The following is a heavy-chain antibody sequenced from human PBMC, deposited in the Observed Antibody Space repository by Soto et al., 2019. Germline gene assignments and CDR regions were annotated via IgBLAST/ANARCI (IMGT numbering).Heavy chain of an antibody. V-gene: IGHV1-69*06. CDR3: ARSGQLGLYYFDY. CDR2: IIPIFGTA. J-gene: IGHJ4*02. CDR1: GGTFSSYA. Sequence: SVKVSCKASGGTFSSYAISWVRQAPGQGLEWMGGIIPIFGTANYAQKFQGRVTITADKSTSTAYMELSSLRSEDTAVYYCARSGQLGLYYFDYWGQGTLVTVSS. D-gene: IGHD6-6*01.